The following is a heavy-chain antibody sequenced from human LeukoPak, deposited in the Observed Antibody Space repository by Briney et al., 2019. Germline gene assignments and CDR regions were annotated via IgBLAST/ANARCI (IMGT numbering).Heavy chain of an antibody. Sequence: SETLSLTCAVYGGSFSGYYWSWIRQPPGKGLEWIGEINHSGSTNYNPSLKSRVTISVDTSKDQFSLKLSSVTAADTAVYYCARGRSSGPSRKYYYYYGMDVWGQGTTVTVSS. CDR2: INHSGST. CDR3: ARGRSSGPSRKYYYYYGMDV. J-gene: IGHJ6*02. V-gene: IGHV4-34*01. CDR1: GGSFSGYY. D-gene: IGHD6-19*01.